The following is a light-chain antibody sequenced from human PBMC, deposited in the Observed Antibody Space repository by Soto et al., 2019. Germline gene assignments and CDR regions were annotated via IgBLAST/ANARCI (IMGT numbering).Light chain of an antibody. CDR2: EVS. J-gene: IGLJ1*01. Sequence: QSALTQPASVSGSPGQSVTISCTGTSSDVGGYDYVSWYQQHPGTAPKLILYEVSNRPSGVSNRFSGSKSGNTASLIISGLQTEDEADYYCSAYTTTNTLIFGTGTKLTVL. CDR1: SSDVGGYDY. V-gene: IGLV2-14*01. CDR3: SAYTTTNTLI.